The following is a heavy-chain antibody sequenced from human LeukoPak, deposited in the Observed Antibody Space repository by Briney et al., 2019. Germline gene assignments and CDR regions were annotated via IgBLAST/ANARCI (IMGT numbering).Heavy chain of an antibody. CDR3: ARDQYGSGSYLFDY. D-gene: IGHD3-10*01. J-gene: IGHJ4*02. Sequence: GGSLRLSCAASGFTFSSYSMNWVRQAPGKGLEWVSSISSSSSYIYYADSVKGRFTISRDNAKNSLYLQMNSLRAEDTVVYYCARDQYGSGSYLFDYWGQGTLVTVSS. CDR1: GFTFSSYS. V-gene: IGHV3-21*01. CDR2: ISSSSSYI.